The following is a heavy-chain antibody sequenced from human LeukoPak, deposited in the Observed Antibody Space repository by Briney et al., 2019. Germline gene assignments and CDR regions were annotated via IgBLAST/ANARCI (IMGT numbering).Heavy chain of an antibody. V-gene: IGHV4-59*01. CDR3: AVSIAAAGIFDY. D-gene: IGHD6-13*01. CDR1: GGSISSYY. Sequence: ASETLSLTCTVSGGSISSYYWSWIRQSPGKGLEWIGYIYYSGSTNYNPSLKSRVTISVDTSKNQFSLKLSSVTAADTAVYYCAVSIAAAGIFDYWGQGTLVTVSS. CDR2: IYYSGST. J-gene: IGHJ4*02.